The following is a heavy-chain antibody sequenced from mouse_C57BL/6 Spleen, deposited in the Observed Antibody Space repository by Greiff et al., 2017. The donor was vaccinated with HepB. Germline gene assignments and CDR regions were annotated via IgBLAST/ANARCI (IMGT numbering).Heavy chain of an antibody. CDR2: IYPGSGNT. D-gene: IGHD2-5*01. Sequence: VQLQQSGAELVRPGASVKLSCKASGYTFTDYYINWVKQRPGQGLEWIARIYPGSGNTYYNEKFKGKATLTAEKSSSTAYMQLSSLTSEDSAVYFCARYSNYLDYWGQGTTLTVSS. CDR1: GYTFTDYY. J-gene: IGHJ2*01. V-gene: IGHV1-76*01. CDR3: ARYSNYLDY.